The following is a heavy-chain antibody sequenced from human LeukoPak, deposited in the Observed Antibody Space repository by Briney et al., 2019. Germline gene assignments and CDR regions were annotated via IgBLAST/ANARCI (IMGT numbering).Heavy chain of an antibody. J-gene: IGHJ3*02. D-gene: IGHD6-19*01. Sequence: GGSLRLSCAASGFTFSSYGMSWVRQAPGKGLEWVSAISGSGGSTYYADSVKGRFTISRDNSKNTLYLQMNSLRAEDTAVYYCAKPSGWYVAFDIWGQGTMVTVSS. CDR1: GFTFSSYG. CDR3: AKPSGWYVAFDI. CDR2: ISGSGGST. V-gene: IGHV3-23*01.